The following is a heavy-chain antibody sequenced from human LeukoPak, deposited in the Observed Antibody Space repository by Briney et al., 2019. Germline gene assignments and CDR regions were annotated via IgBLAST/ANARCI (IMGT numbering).Heavy chain of an antibody. CDR2: IGIRGDT. CDR3: ARGGIQVSGIDEFDY. Sequence: SGGSLRLSCAASGFTFIDYDMHWVRQVIGKGLEWVSAIGIRGDTHYSGSVKGRFTISRENAESSLYLQTNSLRAEDTAVYYCARGGIQVSGIDEFDYWGQGTLVTVSS. D-gene: IGHD6-19*01. J-gene: IGHJ4*02. V-gene: IGHV3-13*01. CDR1: GFTFIDYD.